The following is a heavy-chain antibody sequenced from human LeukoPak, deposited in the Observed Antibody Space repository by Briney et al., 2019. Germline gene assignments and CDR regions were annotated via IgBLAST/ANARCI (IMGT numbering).Heavy chain of an antibody. CDR2: IIPILGIA. J-gene: IGHJ4*02. CDR1: GGTFSSYA. V-gene: IGHV1-69*04. CDR3: AGIDYYDSSGPYYFDY. D-gene: IGHD3-22*01. Sequence: PVKVSCKASGGTFSSYAISWVRQAPGQGLEWMGRIIPILGIANYAQKFQGRVTITADKSTSTAYMELSSLRSDDTAVYYCAGIDYYDSSGPYYFDYWGQGTLVTVSS.